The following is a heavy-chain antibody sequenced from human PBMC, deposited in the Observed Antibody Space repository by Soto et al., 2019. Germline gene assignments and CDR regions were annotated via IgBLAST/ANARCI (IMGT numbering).Heavy chain of an antibody. D-gene: IGHD3-3*01. CDR2: ISDSGGRT. V-gene: IGHV3-23*01. J-gene: IGHJ6*02. Sequence: DVQLLESGGGLVQPGKSLRLSCAASGFSFISYAMSWVRQVPGKRLEWVSSISDSGGRTSYAESVEGRFTISRDDSTSTLFLQMNSLRAEDTAIYYCTKGGVRFLEWLGDVWGQGTTVTVSS. CDR3: TKGGVRFLEWLGDV. CDR1: GFSFISYA.